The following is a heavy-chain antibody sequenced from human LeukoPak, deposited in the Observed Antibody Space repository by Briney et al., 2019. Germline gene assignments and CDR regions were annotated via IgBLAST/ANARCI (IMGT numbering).Heavy chain of an antibody. Sequence: GGSLRLSCAASGFTFSSYWMSWVRQAPGKGLEWVANIKQDGSEKYYVDSVKGRFTISRDNAKNSLYLQMNSLRAEDTAVYYCARTRITMIVGLASRFDYWGQGTLVTVSS. CDR1: GFTFSSYW. CDR2: IKQDGSEK. J-gene: IGHJ4*02. CDR3: ARTRITMIVGLASRFDY. D-gene: IGHD3-22*01. V-gene: IGHV3-7*01.